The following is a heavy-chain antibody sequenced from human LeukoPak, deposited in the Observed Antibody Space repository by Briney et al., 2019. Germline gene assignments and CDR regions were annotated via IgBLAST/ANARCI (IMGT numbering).Heavy chain of an antibody. J-gene: IGHJ6*03. CDR1: GYTFTNYD. D-gene: IGHD1/OR15-1a*01. CDR2: VSPTSGNT. CDR3: ARGRYRWNKGGYYYMDV. V-gene: IGHV1-8*03. Sequence: ASVKVSCKASGYTFTNYDFDWVRQAPGQGLVWMGWVSPTSGNTGYDPNFQGRIIITRDASISTVYMELSSLRSEDTAVYYCARGRYRWNKGGYYYMDVWGKRTTVTVSS.